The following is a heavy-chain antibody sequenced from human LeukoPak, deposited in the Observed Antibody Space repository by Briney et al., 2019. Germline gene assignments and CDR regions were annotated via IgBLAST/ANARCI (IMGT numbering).Heavy chain of an antibody. V-gene: IGHV3-7*03. D-gene: IGHD3-10*01. Sequence: GGSLRLSCVASGFAFSSYWMSWVRQAPGKGLEWVANIKQDGGEKYYVDSVKGRFTISRDNAKNSLYLQMNSLRAEDTALYYCAKENMVRGVIITPIDYWGQGTLVTVSS. CDR1: GFAFSSYW. J-gene: IGHJ4*02. CDR2: IKQDGGEK. CDR3: AKENMVRGVIITPIDY.